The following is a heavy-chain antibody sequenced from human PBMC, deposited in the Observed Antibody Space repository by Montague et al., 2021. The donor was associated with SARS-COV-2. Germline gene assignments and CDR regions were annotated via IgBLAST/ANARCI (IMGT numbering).Heavy chain of an antibody. J-gene: IGHJ5*02. CDR3: ARDTAMVHSWFDP. CDR1: GFTFSSYS. Sequence: SLRLSCAASGFTFSSYSMNWVRQAPGKGLEWVSSISSSSSYIYYADSVKGRFTISRDNAKNSLYLQMNSLRAEDTAVYYCARDTAMVHSWFDPWGQGTLVTVSS. V-gene: IGHV3-21*01. CDR2: ISSSSSYI. D-gene: IGHD5-18*01.